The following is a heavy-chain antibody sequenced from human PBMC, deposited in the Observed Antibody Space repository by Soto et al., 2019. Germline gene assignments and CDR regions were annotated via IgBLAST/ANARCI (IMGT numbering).Heavy chain of an antibody. Sequence: SETLSLTCAVYGGPFSGFYWTWIRQPPGKGLEWIGGINHSGSTIYNPSLKSRVTISVDTSKSQFFLKLSSMTAADTAVYYCARDLGGSKGDYWGQGTLVTVSS. CDR1: GGPFSGFY. CDR2: INHSGST. CDR3: ARDLGGSKGDY. J-gene: IGHJ4*02. V-gene: IGHV4-34*01. D-gene: IGHD3-16*01.